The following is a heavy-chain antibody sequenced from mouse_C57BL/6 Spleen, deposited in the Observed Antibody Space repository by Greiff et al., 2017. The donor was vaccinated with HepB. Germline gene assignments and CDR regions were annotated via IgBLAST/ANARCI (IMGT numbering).Heavy chain of an antibody. CDR3: ARSITTGRYFDY. CDR1: GYAFSSSW. D-gene: IGHD1-1*01. J-gene: IGHJ2*01. Sequence: VHLVESGPELVKPGASVKISCKASGYAFSSSWMNWVKQRPGKGLEWIGRIYPGDGDTNYNGKFKGKATLTADKSSSTAYMQLSSLTSEDSAVYFCARSITTGRYFDYWGQGTTLTVSS. CDR2: IYPGDGDT. V-gene: IGHV1-82*01.